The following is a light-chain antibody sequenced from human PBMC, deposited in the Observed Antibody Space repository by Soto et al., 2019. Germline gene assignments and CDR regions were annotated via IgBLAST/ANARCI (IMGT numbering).Light chain of an antibody. CDR1: QSISSY. J-gene: IGKJ1*01. CDR3: QQYYSYPWT. V-gene: IGKV1-39*01. Sequence: DIQMTQSPSSLSASVGDRVTITCRASQSISSYLNWYQLKPGKAPKLLIYAASNLQSGVPSRFSGGGSGTDFTLTISCLQSEDFATYYCQQYYSYPWTFGQGTKVDIK. CDR2: AAS.